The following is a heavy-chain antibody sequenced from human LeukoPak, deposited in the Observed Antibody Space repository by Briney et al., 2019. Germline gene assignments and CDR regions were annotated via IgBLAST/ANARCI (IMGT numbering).Heavy chain of an antibody. D-gene: IGHD6-19*01. V-gene: IGHV4-59*08. CDR1: GGSISTYY. CDR3: ARRRGPTSGWYEKLGWFDP. J-gene: IGHJ5*02. Sequence: SETLSLTCTVSGGSISTYYWSWIRQPPGKGLEWIGYIYYSGITNYNPSLRSRVTISVDTSKNQFSLRLRSVTAADTAVYYCARRRGPTSGWYEKLGWFDPWGQGTLVTVSS. CDR2: IYYSGIT.